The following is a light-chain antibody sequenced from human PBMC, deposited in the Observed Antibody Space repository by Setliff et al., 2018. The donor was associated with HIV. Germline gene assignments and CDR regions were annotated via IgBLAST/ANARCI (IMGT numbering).Light chain of an antibody. J-gene: IGLJ1*01. CDR1: SSDVGGYNY. CDR3: SSYTSSSTYV. Sequence: QSVLTQPASVSGSPGRSITISCTGTSSDVGGYNYVSWYQQHPGKAPKLMIYDVTNRPSGVSNRFSGSNSGNTASLTISGLQAEDEADYYRSSYTSSSTYVFGSGTKVTVL. CDR2: DVT. V-gene: IGLV2-14*03.